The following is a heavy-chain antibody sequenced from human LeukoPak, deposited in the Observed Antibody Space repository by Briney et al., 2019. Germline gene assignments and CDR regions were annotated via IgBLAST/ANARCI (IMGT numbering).Heavy chain of an antibody. V-gene: IGHV3-48*02. CDR3: ARSGKPYGPDV. D-gene: IGHD3-10*01. CDR2: LSASTGAI. CDR1: GFSLTDYS. Sequence: GGSVTLSCAASGFSLTDYSMNWLRQAPGKGLEWLSYLSASTGAIYYADSVKGRFTISKDNARNSLYLQMNSLREEDTAVYYCARSGKPYGPDVWGQGTTVTVSS. J-gene: IGHJ6*02.